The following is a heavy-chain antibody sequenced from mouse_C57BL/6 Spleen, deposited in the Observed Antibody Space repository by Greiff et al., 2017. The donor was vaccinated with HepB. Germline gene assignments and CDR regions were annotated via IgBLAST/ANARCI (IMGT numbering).Heavy chain of an antibody. V-gene: IGHV3-6*01. CDR1: GYSITSGYY. J-gene: IGHJ2*01. Sequence: EVQLQESGPGLVKPSQSLSLTCSVTGYSITSGYYWNWIRQFPGNKLEWMGYISYDGSNNYNPSLKNRISITRDTSKNQFFLKLNSVTTEDTATYYCARDLGNTQDYFDYWGQGTTLTVSS. D-gene: IGHD5-1-1*01. CDR3: ARDLGNTQDYFDY. CDR2: ISYDGSN.